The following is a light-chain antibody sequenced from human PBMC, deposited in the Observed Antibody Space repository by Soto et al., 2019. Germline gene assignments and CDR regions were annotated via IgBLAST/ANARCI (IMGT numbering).Light chain of an antibody. V-gene: IGKV3-15*01. CDR1: QSISGN. J-gene: IGKJ5*01. CDR2: HAV. CDR3: QQYNKWPPIT. Sequence: EVVVTQAPATLSVSPGKRATLSCRASQSISGNLAWYQQKPGQAPRLLIYHAVARATGIPTRFSGSGSETEFTLTISSLQSEDFAVYYCQQYNKWPPITFGQGTRLEV.